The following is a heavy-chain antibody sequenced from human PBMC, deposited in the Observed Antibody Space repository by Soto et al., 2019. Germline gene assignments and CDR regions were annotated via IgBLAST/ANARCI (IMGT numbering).Heavy chain of an antibody. V-gene: IGHV5-10-1*01. Sequence: GESLKISCKGSGYSFTSYWISWVRQMPGKGLEWMGRIDPSDSYTNYSPSFQGHVTISADKSISTAYLQWSSLKASDTAMYYCARDKGAFYGDYLKYDAFDIWGQGTMVTVSS. CDR2: IDPSDSYT. D-gene: IGHD4-17*01. J-gene: IGHJ3*02. CDR3: ARDKGAFYGDYLKYDAFDI. CDR1: GYSFTSYW.